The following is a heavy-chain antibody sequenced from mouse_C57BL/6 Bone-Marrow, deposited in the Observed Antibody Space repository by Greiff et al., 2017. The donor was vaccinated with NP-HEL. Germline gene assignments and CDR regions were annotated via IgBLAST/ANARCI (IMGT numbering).Heavy chain of an antibody. J-gene: IGHJ3*01. CDR1: GYSITSGYD. CDR2: ISYSGST. CDR3: ARGHYGNYGFAY. Sequence: EVQLQESGPGMVKPSQSLSLTCTVTGYSITSGYDWHWIRHFPGNKLEWMGYISYSGSTNYNPSLKSRISITHDTSKNHFFLKLNSVTTEDTATYYCARGHYGNYGFAYWGQGTLVTVSA. V-gene: IGHV3-1*01. D-gene: IGHD2-1*01.